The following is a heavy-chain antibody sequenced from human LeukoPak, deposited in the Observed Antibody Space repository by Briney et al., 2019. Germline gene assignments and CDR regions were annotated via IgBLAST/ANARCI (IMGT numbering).Heavy chain of an antibody. CDR3: ARATYYYDSSGYYEVFDY. D-gene: IGHD3-22*01. CDR2: IYYSGST. Sequence: SETLSLTCTVSGGSISSYYWSWIRQPPGKGLEWIGYIYYSGSTNYNPSLKSRVTISVDTSKNQFSLKLSFVTAADTAVYYCARATYYYDSSGYYEVFDYWGQGTLVTVSS. V-gene: IGHV4-59*01. J-gene: IGHJ4*02. CDR1: GGSISSYY.